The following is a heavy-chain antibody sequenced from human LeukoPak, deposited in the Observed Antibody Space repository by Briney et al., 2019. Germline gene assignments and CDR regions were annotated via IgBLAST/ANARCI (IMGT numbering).Heavy chain of an antibody. J-gene: IGHJ4*02. CDR3: ARDGYYDSSGSLDY. D-gene: IGHD3-22*01. Sequence: PGGSLRLSCAVSGFTFSGFWMSWSRQAPGKGLEWVASINSDGSEGYYADVVKGRFTISRDNAKNSLYLQINSLRAEDTAVYYCARDGYYDSSGSLDYWGQGTLVTVSS. CDR1: GFTFSGFW. V-gene: IGHV3-7*01. CDR2: INSDGSEG.